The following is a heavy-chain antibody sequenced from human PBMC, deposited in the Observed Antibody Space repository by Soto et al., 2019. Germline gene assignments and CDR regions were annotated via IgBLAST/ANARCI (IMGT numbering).Heavy chain of an antibody. CDR2: IYPGDSDA. Sequence: PGESLKISCKGSVYSFSTYWIGWVRQMPGKGLEWMGSIYPGDSDARYSPSFQGQVTISVDTSITTAYLQLNSLKASDTAIYYCARRRNWEFSFWGQGTLVTVSS. CDR3: ARRRNWEFSF. V-gene: IGHV5-51*01. D-gene: IGHD7-27*01. J-gene: IGHJ4*02. CDR1: VYSFSTYW.